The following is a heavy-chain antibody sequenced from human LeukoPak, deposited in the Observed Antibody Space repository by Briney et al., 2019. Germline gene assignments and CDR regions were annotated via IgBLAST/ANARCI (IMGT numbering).Heavy chain of an antibody. CDR2: TNHSGST. D-gene: IGHD5/OR15-5a*01. V-gene: IGHV4-34*01. Sequence: SETLSLTCAVYGGSFSGYYWSWIRQPPGKGLEWIGETNHSGSTNYNPSLKSRVTISLDTSKNQFSLKLSSVTAADTAVYYCARENSLPDYGMDVWGQGTTVTVSS. CDR3: ARENSLPDYGMDV. CDR1: GGSFSGYY. J-gene: IGHJ6*02.